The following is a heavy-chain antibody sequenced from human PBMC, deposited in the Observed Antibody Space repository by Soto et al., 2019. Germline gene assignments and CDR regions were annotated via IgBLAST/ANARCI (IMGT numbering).Heavy chain of an antibody. J-gene: IGHJ6*02. CDR1: GGTFSSYA. V-gene: IGHV1-69*12. Sequence: QVQLVQSGAEVKKPGSSVKVSCKASGGTFSSYAISWVRQAPGQGLEWMGGIIPIFGTANYAQKFQGRVTFTADESTSTAYRELSSLRSEDTAVYYCARDGTVVRGIYYCGMDVWGQGTTVTVSS. D-gene: IGHD3-10*01. CDR2: IIPIFGTA. CDR3: ARDGTVVRGIYYCGMDV.